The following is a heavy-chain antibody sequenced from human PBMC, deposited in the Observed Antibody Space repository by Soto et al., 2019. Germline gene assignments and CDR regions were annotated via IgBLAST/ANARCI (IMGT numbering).Heavy chain of an antibody. CDR3: ARDRRDTRGNWFDP. Sequence: GGSLRLSCAASGFTFNRYGMHWVRQAPGKGLEWVAMIWYDGSNKNYADSVKGRFTISRDNSKKTLDLLMNSLRAEDSGLYYCARDRRDTRGNWFDPWGQGTLVTVSS. J-gene: IGHJ5*02. D-gene: IGHD5-18*01. CDR2: IWYDGSNK. CDR1: GFTFNRYG. V-gene: IGHV3-33*01.